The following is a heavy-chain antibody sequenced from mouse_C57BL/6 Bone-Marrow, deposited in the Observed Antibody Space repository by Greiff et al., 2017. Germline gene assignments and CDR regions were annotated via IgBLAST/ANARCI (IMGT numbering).Heavy chain of an antibody. CDR1: GYTFTSYG. V-gene: IGHV1-81*01. J-gene: IGHJ2*01. D-gene: IGHD1-1*01. CDR2: IYPRSGNT. CDR3: ARITTVVRVYFDY. Sequence: VQGVESGAELARPGASVKLSCKASGYTFTSYGISWVKQRTGQGLEWIGEIYPRSGNTYYNEKFKGKATLTADKSSSTAYMELRSLTSEDSAVYFCARITTVVRVYFDYWGQGSTLTVSS.